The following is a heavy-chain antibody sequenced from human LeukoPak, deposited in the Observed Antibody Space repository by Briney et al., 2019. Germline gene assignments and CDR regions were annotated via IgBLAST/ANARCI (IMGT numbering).Heavy chain of an antibody. D-gene: IGHD3-10*01. V-gene: IGHV3-48*01. CDR1: GFTFSSYG. CDR3: AKARVYGSGSYYFDY. CDR2: ISSSSSTI. Sequence: PGGSLRLSCAASGFTFSSYGMSWVRQAPGKGLEWVSYISSSSSTIYYADSVKGRFTISRDNSKNTLYLQMNSLRAEDTAVYYCAKARVYGSGSYYFDYWGQGTLVAVSS. J-gene: IGHJ4*02.